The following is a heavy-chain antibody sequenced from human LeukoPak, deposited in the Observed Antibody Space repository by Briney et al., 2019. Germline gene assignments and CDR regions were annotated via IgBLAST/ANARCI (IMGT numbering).Heavy chain of an antibody. J-gene: IGHJ5*02. CDR1: GFTFSSYS. CDR3: AREQQRVYNWFDP. D-gene: IGHD5-18*01. V-gene: IGHV3-48*01. CDR2: ISSSSSTI. Sequence: PGGSLRLSCAASGFTFSSYSMNWVRQAPGKGLEWVSYISSSSSTIYYADSVKGRFTISRDNAKNSLYLQMNSLRAEDTAVYYCAREQQRVYNWFDPWGQGTLVTVSS.